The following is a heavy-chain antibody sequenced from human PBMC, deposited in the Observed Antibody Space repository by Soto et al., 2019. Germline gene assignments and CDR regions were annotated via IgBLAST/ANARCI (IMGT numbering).Heavy chain of an antibody. CDR3: ARPLVGATNYYYGMDV. Sequence: SVKVSCKASGGTFSSYAISWVRQAPGQGLEWMGGIIPIFGTANYAQKFQGRVTITADESTSTAYMELSSLRSEDMAVYYCARPLVGATNYYYGMDVWGQGTTVTVSS. J-gene: IGHJ6*02. D-gene: IGHD1-26*01. CDR2: IIPIFGTA. CDR1: GGTFSSYA. V-gene: IGHV1-69*13.